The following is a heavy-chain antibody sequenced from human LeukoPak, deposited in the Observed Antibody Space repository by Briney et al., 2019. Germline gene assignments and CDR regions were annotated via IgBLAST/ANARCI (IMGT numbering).Heavy chain of an antibody. CDR3: ARGISSGI. D-gene: IGHD2-2*01. CDR1: AFTFTSYG. J-gene: IGHJ3*02. V-gene: IGHV1-18*01. CDR2: ISAYSGNT. Sequence: GSLRLSCAASAFTFTSYGISWVRQAPGQGLEWMGWISAYSGNTNYAQKLQGRVTMTTDTSTSTAYMELRSLRSDDTAVYYCARGISSGIWGQGTMVTVSS.